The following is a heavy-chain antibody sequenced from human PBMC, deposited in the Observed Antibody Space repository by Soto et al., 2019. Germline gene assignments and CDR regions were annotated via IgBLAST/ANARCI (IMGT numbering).Heavy chain of an antibody. CDR2: IYYSGST. CDR1: GGSISSSSYY. V-gene: IGHV4-39*01. D-gene: IGHD2-21*01. CDR3: ARHVGYWGPWPFDY. J-gene: IGHJ4*02. Sequence: PSETLSLTCTVSGGSISSSSYYWGWIRQPPGKGLEWIGSIYYSGSTYYNPSLKSRVTISVDTSKNQFSLKLSSVTAADTAVYYCARHVGYWGPWPFDYWGQGTLVTVSS.